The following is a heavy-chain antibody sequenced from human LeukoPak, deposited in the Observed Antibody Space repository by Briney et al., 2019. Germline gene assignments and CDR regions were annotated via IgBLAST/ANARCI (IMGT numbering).Heavy chain of an antibody. CDR1: GFTFSDYS. D-gene: IGHD4-11*01. J-gene: IGHJ4*02. V-gene: IGHV3-11*04. CDR3: ARGSSNPSRY. CDR2: ITSSGSTI. Sequence: GGSLRLSCAASGFTFSDYSMSWIRQAPGKGLEWFSYITSSGSTIYYADSVKGRLTISRDNAKNSLYLQMNSLRAEDTAVYYCARGSSNPSRYWGQGTLVTVSS.